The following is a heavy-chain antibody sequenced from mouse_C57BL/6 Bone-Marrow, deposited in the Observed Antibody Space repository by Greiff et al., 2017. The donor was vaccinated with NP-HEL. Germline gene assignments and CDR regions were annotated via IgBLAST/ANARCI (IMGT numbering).Heavy chain of an antibody. CDR1: GYAFSSSW. CDR3: ASYGSRGGFAY. J-gene: IGHJ3*01. V-gene: IGHV1-82*01. D-gene: IGHD1-1*01. Sequence: QVQLQQSGPELVKPGASVKISCKASGYAFSSSWMNWVKQRPGKGLEWIGRIYPGDGDTNYNGKFKGKATLTADKSSSTAYMQLSSLTSEDSAVYFCASYGSRGGFAYWGQGTLVTVSA. CDR2: IYPGDGDT.